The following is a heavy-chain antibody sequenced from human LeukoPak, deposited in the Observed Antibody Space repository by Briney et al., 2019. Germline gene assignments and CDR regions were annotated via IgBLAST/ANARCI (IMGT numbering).Heavy chain of an antibody. Sequence: AAVKVSCKASGYTFINYYMHWVRQAPGQGLKWMGIINPNGGSTRYAQKFQGRVTMTRDTSTSTFYMELSSLRSEDTAVYYCATYVVGAAFDYWGQGTLVTVSS. CDR3: ATYVVGAAFDY. CDR2: INPNGGST. D-gene: IGHD2-15*01. CDR1: GYTFINYY. V-gene: IGHV1-46*01. J-gene: IGHJ4*02.